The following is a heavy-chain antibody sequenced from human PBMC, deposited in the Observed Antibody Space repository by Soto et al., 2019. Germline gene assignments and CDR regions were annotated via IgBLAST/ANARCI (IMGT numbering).Heavy chain of an antibody. CDR3: ARLGPLIAVASYYFDY. Sequence: PSETLSLTCAVSGYSISSSNWWGWIRQPPGKGLEWIGYIYYSGTTYYNPSLKSRVTISVDTSKNQFSLKLSSVTAADTAVFYCARLGPLIAVASYYFDYWGQGTLVTVSS. CDR2: IYYSGTT. J-gene: IGHJ4*02. CDR1: GYSISSSNW. D-gene: IGHD6-19*01. V-gene: IGHV4-28*01.